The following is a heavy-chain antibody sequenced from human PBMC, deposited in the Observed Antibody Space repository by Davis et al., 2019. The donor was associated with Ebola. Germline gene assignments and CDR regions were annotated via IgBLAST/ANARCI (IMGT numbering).Heavy chain of an antibody. CDR2: LRQDGSEK. D-gene: IGHD3-3*01. CDR3: ATLFGVPVDY. J-gene: IGHJ4*02. Sequence: GESLKISCAASEFTFSGYWMSWVRQAPGKGLEWVANLRQDGSEKYYVDSVKDRFIISRDNAKNSLSMQMNSLRAEDTAVYYCATLFGVPVDYWGQGALVTVSS. V-gene: IGHV3-7*03. CDR1: EFTFSGYW.